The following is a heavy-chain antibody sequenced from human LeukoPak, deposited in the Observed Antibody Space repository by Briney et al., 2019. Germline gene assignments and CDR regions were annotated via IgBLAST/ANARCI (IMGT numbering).Heavy chain of an antibody. D-gene: IGHD2-2*01. CDR3: ARDHCSSTSCQPDEGYYYYYYMDV. Sequence: ASVKVSCKASGYTFTGYYMHWVRQAPGHGLEWMGWINPNSGGTNYAQKFQGRVTMTRDTSISTAYMELSRLRSDDTAVYYCARDHCSSTSCQPDEGYYYYYYMDVWGKGTMVTVSS. CDR2: INPNSGGT. V-gene: IGHV1-2*02. J-gene: IGHJ6*03. CDR1: GYTFTGYY.